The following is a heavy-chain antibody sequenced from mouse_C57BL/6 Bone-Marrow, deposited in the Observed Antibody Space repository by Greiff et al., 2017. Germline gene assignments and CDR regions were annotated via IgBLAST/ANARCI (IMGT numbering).Heavy chain of an antibody. D-gene: IGHD2-13*01. CDR3: ARRLLQNFDV. CDR2: ISYDGSN. V-gene: IGHV3-6*01. CDR1: GYSITSGYY. J-gene: IGHJ1*03. Sequence: EVQLKESGPGLVKPSQSLSLTCSVTGYSITSGYYWNWIRQFPGNKLEWMGYISYDGSNNYNPSLKNRISITRDTSKNQFFLKLNSVTTEDTATYYCARRLLQNFDVWGTGTTVTVSS.